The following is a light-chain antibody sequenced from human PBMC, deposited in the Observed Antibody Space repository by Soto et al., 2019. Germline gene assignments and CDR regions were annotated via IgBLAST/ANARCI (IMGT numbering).Light chain of an antibody. J-gene: IGKJ1*01. CDR1: QDISTY. CDR2: AAS. Sequence: AIRMTQSPSSFSASTGDRVTITCRASQDISTYLAWYQQKAGKAPKLLIYAASTLQTGVPSRFSGSGSGTDFTLTISYLQSEDFATYYCQQYYSDPRTFGQGTKVEIK. CDR3: QQYYSDPRT. V-gene: IGKV1-8*01.